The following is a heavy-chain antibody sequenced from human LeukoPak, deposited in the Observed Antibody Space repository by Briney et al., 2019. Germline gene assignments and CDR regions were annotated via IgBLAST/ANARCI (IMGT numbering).Heavy chain of an antibody. D-gene: IGHD2-2*02. Sequence: ASVKVSCKASGGTFSSYAISWVRQAPGQGLEWMGRIIPMLGTANYAQKFQGRVTITADKSTSTAYMELSSLKSEDTAVYYCAASYCTGTTCYMTFNWFGPLGQGTLVTVSS. J-gene: IGHJ5*02. V-gene: IGHV1-69*04. CDR2: IIPMLGTA. CDR3: AASYCTGTTCYMTFNWFGP. CDR1: GGTFSSYA.